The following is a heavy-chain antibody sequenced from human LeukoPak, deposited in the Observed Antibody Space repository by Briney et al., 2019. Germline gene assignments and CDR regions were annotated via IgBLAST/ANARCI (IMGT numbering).Heavy chain of an antibody. CDR2: INHSGIT. D-gene: IGHD3-3*01. CDR1: GGSFSGYY. J-gene: IGHJ6*03. Sequence: PSETLSLTCAVYGGSFSGYYWSWIRQPPGKGLEWIGEINHSGITNYNPSLKSRATISVDTSKNPFSLKLSSVPAADTAVYYCARGTTIHYDFWSGYYEYYYYMDVWGKGTTVTVSS. V-gene: IGHV4-34*01. CDR3: ARGTTIHYDFWSGYYEYYYYMDV.